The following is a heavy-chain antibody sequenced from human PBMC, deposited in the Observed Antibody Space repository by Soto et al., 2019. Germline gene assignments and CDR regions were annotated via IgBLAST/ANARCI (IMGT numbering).Heavy chain of an antibody. Sequence: GGSLRLSCAASGFTFSSYAMHWVRQAPGKGLEWVAVISYDGSNKYYADSVKGRFTISRDNSKNTLYLQMNSLRAEDTAVCYCARALVWGDGYNYPYGGPIDYWGQGTPVTVSS. CDR2: ISYDGSNK. CDR3: ARALVWGDGYNYPYGGPIDY. D-gene: IGHD5-12*01. CDR1: GFTFSSYA. J-gene: IGHJ4*02. V-gene: IGHV3-30*01.